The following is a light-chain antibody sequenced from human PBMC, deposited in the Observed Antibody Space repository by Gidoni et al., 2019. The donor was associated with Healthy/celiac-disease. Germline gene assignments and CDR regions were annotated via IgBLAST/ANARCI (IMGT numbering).Light chain of an antibody. V-gene: IGLV2-8*01. CDR3: SSYAGSNNWV. CDR1: SSDVGGHNY. J-gene: IGLJ2*01. CDR2: EVS. Sequence: QSALTHPPSASGSPGQSVTIPCTGTSSDVGGHNYVSWYQQHPGKAPKLMIYEVSKRPSWVPDRFSGSKSGNTASLTVSGLQAEDEADYYCSSYAGSNNWVFGGGTKLTVL.